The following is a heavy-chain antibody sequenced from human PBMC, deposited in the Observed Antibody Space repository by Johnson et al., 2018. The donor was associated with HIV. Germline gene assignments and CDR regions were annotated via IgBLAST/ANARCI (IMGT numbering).Heavy chain of an antibody. CDR3: ARPGGDYSAFDI. CDR2: IFTVGDV. D-gene: IGHD4-17*01. Sequence: VQLVESGGGLVQPGGSLRLSCAASGITVSSNYMSWVRQAPGKGLEWVSVIFTVGDVYYGDSVKGRFTISRDNSKNTLYLQMNSLRAEDTAVYYCARPGGDYSAFDIWGQGTMVTVSS. V-gene: IGHV3-66*02. CDR1: GITVSSNY. J-gene: IGHJ3*02.